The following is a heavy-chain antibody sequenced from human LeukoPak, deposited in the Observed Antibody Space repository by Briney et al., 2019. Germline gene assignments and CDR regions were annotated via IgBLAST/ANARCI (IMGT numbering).Heavy chain of an antibody. V-gene: IGHV4-38-2*01. Sequence: SSETLSLTCAVSGYSISSGYYWGWIRQPPGKGLEWIGSIYHSGSTYYNPSLKSRVTISVDTSKNQFSLKLSSVTAADTAVYYCARQCCSGGSCYIGYWGQGTLVTVSS. CDR3: ARQCCSGGSCYIGY. J-gene: IGHJ4*02. CDR2: IYHSGST. D-gene: IGHD2-15*01. CDR1: GYSISSGYY.